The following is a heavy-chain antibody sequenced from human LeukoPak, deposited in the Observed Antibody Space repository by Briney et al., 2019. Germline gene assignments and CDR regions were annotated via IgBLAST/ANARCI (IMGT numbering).Heavy chain of an antibody. CDR3: AREVVVAALRPRRQRSWFDP. Sequence: EASVNVSCKASGYTFTGYYLHWVRQAPGQGLEWMGWINPNSGGTTYAQTFQGRVTMTRDTSISTAYMELSRLRSDDTAVYYCAREVVVAALRPRRQRSWFDPWGQGTLVTVSS. CDR2: INPNSGGT. J-gene: IGHJ5*02. CDR1: GYTFTGYY. D-gene: IGHD2-2*01. V-gene: IGHV1-2*02.